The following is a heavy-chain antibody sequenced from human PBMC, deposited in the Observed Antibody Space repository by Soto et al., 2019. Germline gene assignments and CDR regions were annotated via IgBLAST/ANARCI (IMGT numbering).Heavy chain of an antibody. J-gene: IGHJ6*03. CDR1: GFTFSSYW. CDR2: INSDGSST. Sequence: GGSLRLSCAASGFTFSSYWMHWVRQAPGKGLVWVSRINSDGSSTSYADSVKGRFTIPRDNAKNTLYLQMNSLRAEDTAVYYCARDCRYSYGYFYYYYYMDVWGKGTTVTVSS. V-gene: IGHV3-74*01. CDR3: ARDCRYSYGYFYYYYYMDV. D-gene: IGHD5-18*01.